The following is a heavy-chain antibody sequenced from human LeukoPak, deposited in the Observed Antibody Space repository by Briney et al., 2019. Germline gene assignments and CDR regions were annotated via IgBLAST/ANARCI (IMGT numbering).Heavy chain of an antibody. V-gene: IGHV3-30*03. D-gene: IGHD3-10*01. CDR3: VRDGGRLNFGNGATFDY. J-gene: IGHJ4*02. CDR1: GFTFSSYG. CDR2: ISYDGSNK. Sequence: PGRSLRLSCAASGFTFSSYGMHWVRQAPGKGLEWVAVISYDGSNKYYADSVKGRFTISRDNSKNTLYLQMNSLRAEDTAMYYCVRDGGRLNFGNGATFDYWGQGTLVTVSS.